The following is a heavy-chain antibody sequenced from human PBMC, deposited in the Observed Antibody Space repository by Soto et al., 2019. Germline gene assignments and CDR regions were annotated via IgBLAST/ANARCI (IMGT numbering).Heavy chain of an antibody. CDR1: GGTFSSYA. CDR2: SIPIFGTA. CDR3: AREEGDSGSRGSHYYYYGMDV. D-gene: IGHD1-26*01. J-gene: IGHJ6*02. V-gene: IGHV1-69*01. Sequence: QVQLVQSGAEVKKPGSSVKVSCKASGGTFSSYAISWVRQAPGQGLEWMGGSIPIFGTANYAQKFQGRVTITADESTSTAYMELSSLRSEDTAVYYCAREEGDSGSRGSHYYYYGMDVWGQGTTVTVSS.